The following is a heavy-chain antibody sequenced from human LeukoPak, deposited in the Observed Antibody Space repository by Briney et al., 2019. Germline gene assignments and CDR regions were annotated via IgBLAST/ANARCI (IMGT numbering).Heavy chain of an antibody. CDR2: ISPVKNTI. CDR1: GFTFRSYA. J-gene: IGHJ4*02. Sequence: GGSLRLSCAASGFTFRSYAMTWVRQTPGKGLEWISYISPVKNTIYYADSVKGRFTISRDNAKNSLDLQMNSLRAEDTAVYYCARESDRHHDLWSGYLALDYWGQGTLVTVSS. CDR3: ARESDRHHDLWSGYLALDY. V-gene: IGHV3-48*01. D-gene: IGHD3-3*01.